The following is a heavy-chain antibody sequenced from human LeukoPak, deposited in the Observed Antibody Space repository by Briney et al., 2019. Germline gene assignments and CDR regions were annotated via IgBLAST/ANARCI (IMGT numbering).Heavy chain of an antibody. V-gene: IGHV4-4*07. CDR1: GGSINSFY. D-gene: IGHD2-2*01. J-gene: IGHJ4*02. CDR3: AGGRLGYCSSTSCQGRTGFDY. CDR2: IYSSGST. Sequence: SETLSLTCTVSGGSINSFYWTWIRQLAGKGLEWIGRIYSSGSTNFNPSLKSRVTMSVDTSKNQFSLKLSSVTAADTAVYYCAGGRLGYCSSTSCQGRTGFDYWGQGTLVTVSS.